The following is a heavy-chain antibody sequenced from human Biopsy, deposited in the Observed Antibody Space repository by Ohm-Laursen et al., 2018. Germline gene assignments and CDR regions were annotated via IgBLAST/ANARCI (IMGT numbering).Heavy chain of an antibody. D-gene: IGHD2-2*01. V-gene: IGHV1-2*02. Sequence: ASVKVSCKPSGYTFTAFSVHWLRQAPGQGLEWMGWINPKSGDTDYPQNFQGRVSMTRDTSISTAYMDLSRLRSDDTAVYYRAGGRRHCSGTCSRWYFDLWGRGTLVTVSS. CDR1: GYTFTAFS. CDR2: INPKSGDT. CDR3: AGGRRHCSGTCSRWYFDL. J-gene: IGHJ2*01.